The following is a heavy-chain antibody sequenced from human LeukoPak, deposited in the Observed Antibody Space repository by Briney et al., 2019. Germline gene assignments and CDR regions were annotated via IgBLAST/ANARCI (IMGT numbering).Heavy chain of an antibody. Sequence: GASVKASCKASGYTFTSYDINWVRQATGQGLEWMGWMNPNSGNTGFAQKFQGRVTITRNTSISTAYMELSSLRSEDTAVYYCARVLYGGTSPLNYWGQGTLVTVSS. CDR3: ARVLYGGTSPLNY. D-gene: IGHD4-23*01. CDR1: GYTFTSYD. V-gene: IGHV1-8*03. CDR2: MNPNSGNT. J-gene: IGHJ4*02.